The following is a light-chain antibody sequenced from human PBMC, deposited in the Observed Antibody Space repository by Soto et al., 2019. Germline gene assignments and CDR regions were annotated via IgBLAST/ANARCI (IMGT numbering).Light chain of an antibody. CDR3: QQYGSLRT. CDR2: GAS. J-gene: IGKJ1*01. V-gene: IGKV3-20*01. Sequence: EIVLTQSPGTLSLSPGERATLSCRASQSVSSSYLAWYQQKPGQAPRLLIYGASSRATGIPDRFSGSGSGTDFTLTISRLEPDDFAVYYCQQYGSLRTFGQGTKVEIK. CDR1: QSVSSSY.